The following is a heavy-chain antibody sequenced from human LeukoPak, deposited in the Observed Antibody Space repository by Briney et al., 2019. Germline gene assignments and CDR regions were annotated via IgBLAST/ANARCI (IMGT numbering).Heavy chain of an antibody. CDR3: ARPALYYYDSSGYIGGFDY. CDR1: GGTFSSYA. D-gene: IGHD3-22*01. CDR2: IIPIFGTA. V-gene: IGHV1-69*13. J-gene: IGHJ4*02. Sequence: ASVKVSCKASGGTFSSYAISWVRQAPGQGLEWMGGIIPIFGTANYAQKFQGRVTITADESTSTAYMELSSLRSEDTAVYYCARPALYYYDSSGYIGGFDYWGQGTLVTVSS.